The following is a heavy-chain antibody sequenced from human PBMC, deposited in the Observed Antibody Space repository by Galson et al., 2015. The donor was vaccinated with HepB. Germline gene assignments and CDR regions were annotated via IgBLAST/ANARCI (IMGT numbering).Heavy chain of an antibody. CDR3: ARGRSSSTLDY. D-gene: IGHD6-6*01. J-gene: IGHJ4*02. CDR2: ISYDGSNK. V-gene: IGHV3-30-3*01. Sequence: SLRLSCAASGFTFGSYAMHWVRQAPGKGLEWVAVISYDGSNKYYADSVKGRFTISRDNSKNTLYLQMNSLRAEDTAVYYCARGRSSSTLDYWGQGTLVTVSS. CDR1: GFTFGSYA.